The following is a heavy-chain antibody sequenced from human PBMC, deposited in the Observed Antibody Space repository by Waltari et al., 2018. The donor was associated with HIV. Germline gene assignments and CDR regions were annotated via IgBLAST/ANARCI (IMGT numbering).Heavy chain of an antibody. CDR1: GFTFSSYN. D-gene: IGHD5-18*01. V-gene: IGHV3-21*02. CDR2: ISSSSTYI. CDR3: ARAERGYSYAEADY. Sequence: EVQLVESGGGLVKPGGSLRLSCAASGFTFSSYNMTWVRQAPGKGLEWVSSISSSSTYIYYADSVKGRFTISRDNAKNSLYLQMNSLRDEDTAVYYCARAERGYSYAEADYWGQGTLVTVSS. J-gene: IGHJ4*02.